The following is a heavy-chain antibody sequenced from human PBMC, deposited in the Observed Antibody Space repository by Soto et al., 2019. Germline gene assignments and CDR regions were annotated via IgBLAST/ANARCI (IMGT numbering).Heavy chain of an antibody. CDR3: AKDRNWGFLGEVDY. J-gene: IGHJ4*02. CDR2: ISGSGGTT. D-gene: IGHD3-16*01. CDR1: GFSFGSYA. Sequence: EVQVLESGGGLVQPGGSLRLSCAASGFSFGSYAMSWVRQAPGKGLGWVSGISGSGGTTYYADSVKGRFTISRDNSKNTLYLQMNSLRGDDTAVYYCAKDRNWGFLGEVDYWGQGTLVTVSS. V-gene: IGHV3-23*01.